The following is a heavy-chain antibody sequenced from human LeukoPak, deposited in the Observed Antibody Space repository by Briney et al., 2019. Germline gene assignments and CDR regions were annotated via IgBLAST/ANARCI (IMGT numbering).Heavy chain of an antibody. J-gene: IGHJ3*02. Sequence: GASVKVSCKASVYTFTGYYMHWVRQAPGQGLEWMGWINPNSGGTNYAQKFQGRVTMTRDTSISTAYMERSRLRSDDTAVYYCARMVDWVAFDIWGQGTMVTVSS. CDR2: INPNSGGT. CDR3: ARMVDWVAFDI. D-gene: IGHD2-15*01. V-gene: IGHV1-2*02. CDR1: VYTFTGYY.